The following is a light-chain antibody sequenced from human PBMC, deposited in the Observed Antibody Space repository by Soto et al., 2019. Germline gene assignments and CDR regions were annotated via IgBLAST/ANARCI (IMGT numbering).Light chain of an antibody. CDR3: QHYNSYSEA. J-gene: IGKJ1*01. CDR1: HTVSSW. Sequence: IQMTQSPSTLSGAVGDRFTGICRASHTVSSWLAWYQQKPGKAPKLLIYKAYNLKSAVPSRFSGSGSGTESNLTISSLQPDDFATYYCQHYNSYSEAFGQGTNVDIK. CDR2: KAY. V-gene: IGKV1-5*03.